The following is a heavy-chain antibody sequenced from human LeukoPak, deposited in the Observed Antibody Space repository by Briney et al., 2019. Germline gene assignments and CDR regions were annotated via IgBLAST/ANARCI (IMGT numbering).Heavy chain of an antibody. CDR3: TAQGGWYIDY. CDR2: IHHEGST. CDR1: GGSISSSIR. V-gene: IGHV4-4*02. J-gene: IGHJ4*02. D-gene: IGHD6-19*01. Sequence: SGTLSLTCGVSGGSISSSIRWSWVRQPPGKGLEWIGEIHHEGSTKYSPSLKSRVTISVDKSKNQFSLKLNSMTAADTAVYYCTAQGGWYIDYWGQGTLVTVSS.